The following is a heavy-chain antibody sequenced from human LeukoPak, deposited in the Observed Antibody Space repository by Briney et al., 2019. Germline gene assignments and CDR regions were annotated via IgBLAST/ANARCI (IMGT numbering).Heavy chain of an antibody. V-gene: IGHV3-30*18. CDR2: ISYDGSNK. CDR1: GFTFSSYG. CDR3: AKGDWGSSGSYLWY. Sequence: GGSLRLSCAASGFTFSSYGMHWVRQAPGKGLEWVAVISYDGSNKYYADSVKGRFTISRDNSKNTLYLQMNSLRAEDTAVYYCAKGDWGSSGSYLWYWGQGTLVTVSS. J-gene: IGHJ4*02. D-gene: IGHD3-10*01.